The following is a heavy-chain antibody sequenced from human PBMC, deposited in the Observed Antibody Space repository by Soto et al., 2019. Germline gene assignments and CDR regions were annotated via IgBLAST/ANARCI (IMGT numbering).Heavy chain of an antibody. J-gene: IGHJ4*02. CDR3: ARGVGNNWNPPNY. V-gene: IGHV1-69*13. Sequence: GASGKVSFKASGGTFSSYAISWVRQAPGQGLEWMGGIIPIFGTANYAQKFQGRVTITADESTSTAYMELSSLRSEDTAVYYCARGVGNNWNPPNYWGQGTLVTVSS. D-gene: IGHD1-20*01. CDR2: IIPIFGTA. CDR1: GGTFSSYA.